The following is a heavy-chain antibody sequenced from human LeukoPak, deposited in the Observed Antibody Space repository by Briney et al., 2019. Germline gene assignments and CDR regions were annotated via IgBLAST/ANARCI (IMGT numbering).Heavy chain of an antibody. J-gene: IGHJ3*01. D-gene: IGHD1-26*01. Sequence: ASVKVSCKVSGNTLTELSMHWVRQAPGKGLVWMGGFDPEHGETIYAQTFQDRVTMTEDTSTGTAYMELSSLRSDDTAVYYCATEDFDGIVGPIDSFDVWGQGTMVTVSP. V-gene: IGHV1-24*01. CDR3: ATEDFDGIVGPIDSFDV. CDR2: FDPEHGET. CDR1: GNTLTELS.